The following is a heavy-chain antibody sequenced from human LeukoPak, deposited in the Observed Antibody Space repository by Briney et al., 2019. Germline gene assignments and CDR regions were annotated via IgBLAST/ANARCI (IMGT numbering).Heavy chain of an antibody. CDR1: GFTFSSYA. D-gene: IGHD3-22*01. CDR2: ISGSGGDT. Sequence: PGGSLRLSCAASGFTFSSYAMSWVRQAPGKGLEWVSAISGSGGDTYYADSVKGRFTISRDNSKNTLYLRMDSLRAEDTAVYYCAKPPTPYYYDTTGTAGSAFDIWGQGTMVTVSS. V-gene: IGHV3-23*01. J-gene: IGHJ3*02. CDR3: AKPPTPYYYDTTGTAGSAFDI.